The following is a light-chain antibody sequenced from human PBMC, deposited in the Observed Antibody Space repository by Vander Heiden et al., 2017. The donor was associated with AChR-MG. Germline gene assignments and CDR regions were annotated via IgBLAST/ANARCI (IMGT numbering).Light chain of an antibody. J-gene: IGKJ3*01. V-gene: IGKV1-5*01. CDR1: QSISSW. Sequence: DIQMTQSPSTLSASVRDRVTITCRASQSISSWLAWYQQKPGKAPKLLIYDASSLESGVPSRFSGSGSGTEFTLTISSLQPDDFATYYCQQYNSYSPTFGPETKVDIK. CDR2: DAS. CDR3: QQYNSYSPT.